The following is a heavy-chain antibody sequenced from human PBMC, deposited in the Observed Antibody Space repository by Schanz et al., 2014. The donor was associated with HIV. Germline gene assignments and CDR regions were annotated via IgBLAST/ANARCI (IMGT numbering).Heavy chain of an antibody. Sequence: EVQLVESGGGLVQPGGSLKLSCAASGFTFSSYGMHWVRQAPGKGLEWVARSRVKSDSYATEYAASVTGRFTISRDDSKNSVYLQMNSLNIEDTAVYYCRGYRFYYGVDFWGQGTTVTVS. CDR3: RGYRFYYGVDF. CDR1: GFTFSSYG. D-gene: IGHD5-18*01. CDR2: SRVKSDSYAT. V-gene: IGHV3-72*01. J-gene: IGHJ6*02.